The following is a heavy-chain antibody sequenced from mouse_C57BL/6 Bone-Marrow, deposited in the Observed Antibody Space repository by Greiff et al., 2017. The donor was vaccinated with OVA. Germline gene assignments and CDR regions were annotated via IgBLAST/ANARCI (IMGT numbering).Heavy chain of an antibody. CDR2: IHPNSGST. D-gene: IGHD1-1*01. CDR3: ARRGYYGSLWYFDV. V-gene: IGHV1-64*01. CDR1: GYTFTSYW. Sequence: QVQLQQPGAELVKPGASVKLSCKASGYTFTSYWMHWVKQRPGQGLEWIGMIHPNSGSTNYNEKFKSKATLTVDKSSSTAYMQLSSLTSEDSAVYYCARRGYYGSLWYFDVWGTGTTGTVAS. J-gene: IGHJ1*03.